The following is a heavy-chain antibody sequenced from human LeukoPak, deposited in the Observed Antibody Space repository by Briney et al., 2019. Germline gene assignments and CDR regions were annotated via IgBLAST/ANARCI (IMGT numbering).Heavy chain of an antibody. Sequence: ASVKVSCKASGYTFTNYGISWVRQAPGQGLEWMGWIGTYDGDTNFAQRVEGRVTLTIDTSTNTAYMELRSLRSDDTAMYYCARSIAVAGTGAENYYYYYGMDVWGQGTTVTVSS. CDR1: GYTFTNYG. J-gene: IGHJ6*02. CDR2: IGTYDGDT. CDR3: ARSIAVAGTGAENYYYYYGMDV. V-gene: IGHV1-18*01. D-gene: IGHD6-19*01.